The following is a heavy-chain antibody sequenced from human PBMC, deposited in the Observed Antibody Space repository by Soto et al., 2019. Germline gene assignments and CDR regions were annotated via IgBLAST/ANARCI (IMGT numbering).Heavy chain of an antibody. Sequence: PSETLSLTCTVSGGSLSNYYWNWIRQPPGKALEWIAYIYYSGSTNYNPSLKSRVTISVDTSKNQFSLKLSSVTAADTAVYYCARDRSGWSSGANYGMDVWGQGTTVTVSS. V-gene: IGHV4-59*01. J-gene: IGHJ6*02. CDR1: GGSLSNYY. CDR3: ARDRSGWSSGANYGMDV. CDR2: IYYSGST. D-gene: IGHD6-19*01.